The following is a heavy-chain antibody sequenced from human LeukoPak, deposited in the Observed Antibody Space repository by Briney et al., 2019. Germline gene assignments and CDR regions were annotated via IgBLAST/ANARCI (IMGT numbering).Heavy chain of an antibody. CDR1: GYTFTSYG. Sequence: ASVKVSCKASGYTFTSYGISWVRQAPGQGLEWMGWISAYNGNTNYAQKLQCRVTMTTGTSTSTAYMELRSLRSDDTAVYYCARLLRSGYPIYYFDYWGQGTLVTVSS. CDR2: ISAYNGNT. D-gene: IGHD3-22*01. CDR3: ARLLRSGYPIYYFDY. J-gene: IGHJ4*02. V-gene: IGHV1-18*01.